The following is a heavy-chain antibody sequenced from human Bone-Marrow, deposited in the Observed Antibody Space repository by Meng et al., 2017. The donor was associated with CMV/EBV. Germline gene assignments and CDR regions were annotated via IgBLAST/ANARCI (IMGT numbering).Heavy chain of an antibody. CDR3: TTDLPCSSTSCYWLGAFDI. Sequence: GESLKISCAASGFTFSSYAMSWVRQAPGKGLEWVGRIKSKTDGGTTDYAAPVKGRFTISRDDSKNTLYLQMNSLKTEDTAVYYCTTDLPCSSTSCYWLGAFDIWGQGTMVTVSS. D-gene: IGHD2-2*01. CDR2: IKSKTDGGTT. V-gene: IGHV3-15*01. J-gene: IGHJ3*02. CDR1: GFTFSSYA.